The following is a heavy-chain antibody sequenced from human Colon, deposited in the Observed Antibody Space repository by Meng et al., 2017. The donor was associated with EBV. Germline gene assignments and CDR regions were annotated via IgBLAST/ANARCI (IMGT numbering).Heavy chain of an antibody. J-gene: IGHJ2*01. V-gene: IGHV4-59*08. CDR3: ARYKLFDPSGSQHWYFDL. CDR1: GASLMLPY. Sequence: GPGWGIRSHNHVLTLNVLGASLMLPYWGLHPQSPWKRLEWIGYTHYRWGTANHNPPLTRRVTISVDTSKNQFSLTLSSVAAADTAVYSCARYKLFDPSGSQHWYFDLWGRGTLVTVSS. D-gene: IGHD3-22*01. CDR2: THYRWGT.